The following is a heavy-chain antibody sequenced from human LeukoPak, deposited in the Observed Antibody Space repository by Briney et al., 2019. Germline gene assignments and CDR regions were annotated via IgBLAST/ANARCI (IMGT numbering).Heavy chain of an antibody. CDR2: MNPNSGNT. CDR1: GHTFTSYD. V-gene: IGHV1-8*01. D-gene: IGHD1-26*01. Sequence: GASVKVSCKASGHTFTSYDINWVRQATGQGLEWMGWMNPNSGNTGYAQKFQGRVTMTRNTSISTAYMELSSLRSEDTAVYYCARSGSYYHYYGMDVWGQGTTVTVSS. CDR3: ARSGSYYHYYGMDV. J-gene: IGHJ6*02.